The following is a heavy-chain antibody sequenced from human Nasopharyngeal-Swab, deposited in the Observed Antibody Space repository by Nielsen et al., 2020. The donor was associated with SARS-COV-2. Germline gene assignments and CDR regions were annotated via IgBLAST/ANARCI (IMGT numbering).Heavy chain of an antibody. CDR3: GRDLGGRFST. CDR1: GFTFRRYW. CDR2: ITEDGSIT. V-gene: IGHV3-74*01. Sequence: GESLKISCAASGFTFRRYWMHWVRQVPGKGLVWVSRITEDGSITNYADSVEGRFTISRDNAKNTLFLHMNSLRAEDTAVYYCGRDLGGRFSTWGQGTLVTASS. J-gene: IGHJ5*02. D-gene: IGHD3-16*01.